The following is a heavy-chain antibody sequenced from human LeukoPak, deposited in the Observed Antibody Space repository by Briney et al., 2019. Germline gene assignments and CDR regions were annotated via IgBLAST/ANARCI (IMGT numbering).Heavy chain of an antibody. CDR3: AKDYSSSWYSRYFQH. D-gene: IGHD6-13*01. J-gene: IGHJ1*01. Sequence: GGSLRLSCAASGFTFSSFWMGWVRQAPGKGLEWVANIKQDGNEKYYVDSVKGRITISRDNAEKSVYLQMNSLRAEDTAVYYCAKDYSSSWYSRYFQHWGQGTLVTVSS. V-gene: IGHV3-7*05. CDR2: IKQDGNEK. CDR1: GFTFSSFW.